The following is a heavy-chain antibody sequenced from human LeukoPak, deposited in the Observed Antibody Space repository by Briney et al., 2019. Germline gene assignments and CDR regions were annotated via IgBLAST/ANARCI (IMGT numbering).Heavy chain of an antibody. Sequence: SETLSLTCTVSGGSISSYSYYWSWIPQPPGKGLEWIGYIYYSGSTNYNPSLKSRVTISVDTSKNQFSLKLSSVTAADTAVYYCARGTYYYDSSGYYLQNFDYWGQGTLVTVSS. CDR3: ARGTYYYDSSGYYLQNFDY. V-gene: IGHV4-61*01. J-gene: IGHJ4*02. CDR2: IYYSGST. D-gene: IGHD3-22*01. CDR1: GGSISSYSYY.